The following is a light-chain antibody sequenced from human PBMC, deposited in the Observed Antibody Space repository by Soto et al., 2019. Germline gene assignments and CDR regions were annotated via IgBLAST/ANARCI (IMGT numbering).Light chain of an antibody. CDR3: QQLREWT. CDR1: QGISSY. V-gene: IGKV1-9*01. Sequence: IQLTQSPSSLSASVGDRVTITCRASQGISSYLAWYQQKPGKAPKLLIYAASTLQSGVPSRFSGSGSGTDFTLTISSLQPEDFATYYCQQLREWTFGQGTKVEIK. CDR2: AAS. J-gene: IGKJ1*01.